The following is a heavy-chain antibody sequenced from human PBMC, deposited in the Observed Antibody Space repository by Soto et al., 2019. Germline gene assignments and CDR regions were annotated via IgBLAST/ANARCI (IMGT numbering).Heavy chain of an antibody. CDR2: IYYSGST. J-gene: IGHJ5*02. CDR1: GGSISSGGYY. V-gene: IGHV4-31*03. Sequence: SETLSLTCPVSGGSISSGGYYWSWIRQHPGKGLEWIGYIYYSGSTYYNPSLKSRVTISVDTSKNQFSLKLSSVTAADTAVYYCARDRLVPAAKGFDPWGQGTQVTVS. CDR3: ARDRLVPAAKGFDP. D-gene: IGHD2-2*01.